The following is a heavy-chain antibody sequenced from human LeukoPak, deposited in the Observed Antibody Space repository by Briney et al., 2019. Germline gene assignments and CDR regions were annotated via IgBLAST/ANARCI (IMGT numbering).Heavy chain of an antibody. J-gene: IGHJ4*02. V-gene: IGHV3-21*01. CDR2: ISSSSSYI. Sequence: PGGSLRLSCAASGFTFSSYSMNWVRQALGKGLEWVPSISSSSSYIYYADSVKGRFTISRDNAKNSLYLQMNSLRAEDTAVYYCAREEYYGVIRVFDYWGQGTLVTVSS. CDR3: AREEYYGVIRVFDY. CDR1: GFTFSSYS. D-gene: IGHD4-17*01.